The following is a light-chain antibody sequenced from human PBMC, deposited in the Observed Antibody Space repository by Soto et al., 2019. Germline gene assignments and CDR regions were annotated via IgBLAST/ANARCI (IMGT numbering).Light chain of an antibody. CDR2: GAS. Sequence: EIVMTQSPATLSVSPGGRATLSCRASQTISGTLAWYQQKPGQAPRLLIHGASTRAPGFPARFSGSGSGTDFTLTLSSLQSEDFAVYYCQQYANWPWTFGQGTKVEIK. J-gene: IGKJ1*01. V-gene: IGKV3-15*01. CDR1: QTISGT. CDR3: QQYANWPWT.